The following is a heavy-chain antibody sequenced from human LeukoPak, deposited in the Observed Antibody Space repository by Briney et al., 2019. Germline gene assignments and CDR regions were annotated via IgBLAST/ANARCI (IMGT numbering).Heavy chain of an antibody. V-gene: IGHV4-59*01. Sequence: SETLSLTCTVSGGSISGYYWSWIRQPPGKGLEWIGYIYYSGSINYNSSLKSRVAISVDTSRNQFSLKLSSMTAADTAVYYCVRNTLGHYDASDIWGQGTMVTVSS. CDR1: GGSISGYY. J-gene: IGHJ3*02. D-gene: IGHD1/OR15-1a*01. CDR3: VRNTLGHYDASDI. CDR2: IYYSGSI.